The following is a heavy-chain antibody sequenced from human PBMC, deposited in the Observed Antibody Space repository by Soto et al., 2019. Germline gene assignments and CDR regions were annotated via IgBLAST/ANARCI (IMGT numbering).Heavy chain of an antibody. Sequence: EASVKVSCKASGYTFTSYGISWVRQAPGQGLEWMGWISAYNGNTNYAQKLQGRVTMTTDTSTSTAYMELRSLRSDDTAVYHCSRADNRRETVPYYYYYMDVWGKGTTVTVSS. J-gene: IGHJ6*03. V-gene: IGHV1-18*01. CDR1: GYTFTSYG. CDR2: ISAYNGNT. CDR3: SRADNRRETVPYYYYYMDV. D-gene: IGHD2-15*01.